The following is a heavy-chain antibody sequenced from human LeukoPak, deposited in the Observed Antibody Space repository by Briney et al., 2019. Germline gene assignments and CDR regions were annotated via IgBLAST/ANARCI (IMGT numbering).Heavy chain of an antibody. CDR3: ARVNYDFWSGYYFDY. CDR2: IIPIFGTA. J-gene: IGHJ4*02. Sequence: SVKVSCKASGGTFSSYAISWVRQAPGQGLEWMGGIIPIFGTANYAQKFQGRVTITADESTSTAYMELSSLRSEDTAAYYCARVNYDFWSGYYFDYWGQGTLVTVSS. D-gene: IGHD3-3*01. CDR1: GGTFSSYA. V-gene: IGHV1-69*13.